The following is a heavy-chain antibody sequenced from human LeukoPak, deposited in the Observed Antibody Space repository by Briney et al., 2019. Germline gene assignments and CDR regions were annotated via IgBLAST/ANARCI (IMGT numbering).Heavy chain of an antibody. J-gene: IGHJ4*02. CDR1: GGSISSYY. Sequence: PSETLSLTCTVSGGSISSYYWSWIRQPAGKGLEWIGRIYTSGSTNYNPSLKSRVTMSVDTSKNQFSLKLSSVTAADTAVYYCARGKPVYGSGSYYNGAFDYWGQGTLVTVSS. D-gene: IGHD3-10*01. V-gene: IGHV4-4*07. CDR3: ARGKPVYGSGSYYNGAFDY. CDR2: IYTSGST.